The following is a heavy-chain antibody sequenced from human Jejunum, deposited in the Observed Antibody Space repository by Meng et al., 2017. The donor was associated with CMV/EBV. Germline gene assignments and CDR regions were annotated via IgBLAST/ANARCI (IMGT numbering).Heavy chain of an antibody. V-gene: IGHV4-61*08. J-gene: IGHJ4*02. CDR3: ARDSLSGGSNF. D-gene: IGHD3-16*01. Sequence: SGASVNSRDFYWSWIRQPPGGGLEWIGYVDYTGGANYNSSLESRVVISVDISKNQISLELHTVTAADTAVYFCARDSLSGGSNFWGQGTLVTVSS. CDR1: GASVNSRDFY. CDR2: VDYTGGA.